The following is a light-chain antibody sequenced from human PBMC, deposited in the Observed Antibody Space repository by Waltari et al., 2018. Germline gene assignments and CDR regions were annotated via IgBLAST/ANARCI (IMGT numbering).Light chain of an antibody. CDR1: QSVSST. CDR2: DAS. J-gene: IGKJ1*01. CDR3: QKYETLPAT. Sequence: SCRASQSVSSTLAWYQQKPGQAPWLLIYDASSRATGIPARFSGSGSGTDFSLTISSLEPEDFAVYYCQKYETLPATFGQGTKVEIK. V-gene: IGKV3D-15*02.